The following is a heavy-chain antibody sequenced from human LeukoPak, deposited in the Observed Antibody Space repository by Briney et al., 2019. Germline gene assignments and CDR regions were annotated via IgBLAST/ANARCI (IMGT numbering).Heavy chain of an antibody. D-gene: IGHD3-10*01. V-gene: IGHV4-61*01. CDR3: ARRSSDGYYYYYMDV. Sequence: PSGTLSLTCSVSGGTLRSGSYYWSWIRQPPGKGLEWLGYIHYSGSANYNPSLNSRVTISVHTSNKQFSLKVSSVTAADTAVYYCARRSSDGYYYYYMDVWGKGTTVTVSS. CDR1: GGTLRSGSYY. J-gene: IGHJ6*03. CDR2: IHYSGSA.